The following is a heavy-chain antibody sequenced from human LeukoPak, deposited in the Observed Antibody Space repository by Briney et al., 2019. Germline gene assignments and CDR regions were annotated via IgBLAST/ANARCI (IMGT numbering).Heavy chain of an antibody. CDR2: ISSSSSYI. Sequence: RGSLRLSCAASGFTFSSYSMNWVRQAPGKGLEWVSSISSSSSYIYYADSVKGRFTISRDNAKNSLYLQMNSLRAEDTAVYYCARVTTVVTGSDYWGQGTLVTVSS. V-gene: IGHV3-21*01. D-gene: IGHD4-23*01. CDR1: GFTFSSYS. CDR3: ARVTTVVTGSDY. J-gene: IGHJ4*02.